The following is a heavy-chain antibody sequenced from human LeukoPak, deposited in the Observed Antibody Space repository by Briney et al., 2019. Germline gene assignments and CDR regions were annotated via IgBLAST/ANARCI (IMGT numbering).Heavy chain of an antibody. CDR1: GYTFTGYY. CDR2: INPNSGGT. V-gene: IGHV1-2*02. J-gene: IGHJ4*02. CDR3: ARDGWSLDDGSGSYREAGGY. Sequence: GASVKVSCKASGYTFTGYYMHWVRQAPGQGLEWMGWINPNSGGTNYAQKFQGRVTMTRDTSISTAYMELSRLRSDDTAVYYCARDGWSLDDGSGSYREAGGYWGQGTLVTVSS. D-gene: IGHD3-10*01.